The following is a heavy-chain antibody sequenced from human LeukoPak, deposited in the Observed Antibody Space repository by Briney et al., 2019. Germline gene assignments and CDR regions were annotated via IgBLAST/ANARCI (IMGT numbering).Heavy chain of an antibody. CDR3: AGGGDSGGYYYPMFDY. V-gene: IGHV1-8*01. CDR1: GYTFTSYD. J-gene: IGHJ4*02. CDR2: MNPNSGNT. D-gene: IGHD3-22*01. Sequence: ASVKVSCKASGYTFTSYDINWVRQATGQGLEWMGWMNPNSGNTGYAQKFQGRVTMTRNTSISTAYMELSSLRSEDTAVYYCAGGGDSGGYYYPMFDYWGQGTLVTVSS.